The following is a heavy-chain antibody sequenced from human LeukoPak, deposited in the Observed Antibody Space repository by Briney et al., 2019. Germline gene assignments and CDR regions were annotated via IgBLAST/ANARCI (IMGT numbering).Heavy chain of an antibody. CDR3: ARDNSVGDNAWWFDP. CDR2: INPTGCST. CDR1: GYTFTSYY. Sequence: ASVKVSCKASGYTFTSYYMHWVRQAPGQGREWMGLINPTGCSTGYAQKFQGRVTMSRDMSTSKDYMELSSLRSEDTAIYYCARDNSVGDNAWWFDPWGQGTLVTVSS. J-gene: IGHJ5*02. V-gene: IGHV1-46*01. D-gene: IGHD1-26*01.